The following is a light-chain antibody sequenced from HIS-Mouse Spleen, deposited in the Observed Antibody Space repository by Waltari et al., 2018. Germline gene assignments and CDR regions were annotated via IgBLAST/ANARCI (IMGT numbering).Light chain of an antibody. V-gene: IGKV2-28*01. CDR2: LGS. Sequence: DIVMTQSPLSLPVTPGEPASIPCRSSQCLLHSNGYNYLDWYLQKPGQSPQLLIYLGSNRASGVPDRFSGSGSGTDFTLKISRVEAEDVGVYYCMQALQTWTFGQGTKVEIK. CDR3: MQALQTWT. J-gene: IGKJ1*01. CDR1: QCLLHSNGYNY.